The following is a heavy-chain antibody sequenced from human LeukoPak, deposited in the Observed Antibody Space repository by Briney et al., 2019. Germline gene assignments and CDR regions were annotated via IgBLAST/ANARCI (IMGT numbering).Heavy chain of an antibody. Sequence: SETLSLTCTVSGGSISSGGYYWSCIRQHPGKGLEWIGYIYYSGSTYYNPSLKSRVTISVDTSKNQFSLKLSSVTAADTAVYYCARKYGTMIDYWGQGTLVTVSS. D-gene: IGHD3-22*01. V-gene: IGHV4-31*03. CDR2: IYYSGST. CDR3: ARKYGTMIDY. CDR1: GGSISSGGYY. J-gene: IGHJ4*02.